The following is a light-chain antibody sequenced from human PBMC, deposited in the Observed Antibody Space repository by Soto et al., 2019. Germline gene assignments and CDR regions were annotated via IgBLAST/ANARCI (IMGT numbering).Light chain of an antibody. CDR1: QSISNS. J-gene: IGKJ1*01. CDR3: QQYNSYWT. Sequence: DIQMTQSPSTLSASVGDRVTITCRATQSISNSLAWYQQKPGKAPKLLIYKASSLESGLQSRFSGSGSGTEFTLTITSLQPDDFATYYCQQYNSYWTFGQGTKVEIK. CDR2: KAS. V-gene: IGKV1-5*03.